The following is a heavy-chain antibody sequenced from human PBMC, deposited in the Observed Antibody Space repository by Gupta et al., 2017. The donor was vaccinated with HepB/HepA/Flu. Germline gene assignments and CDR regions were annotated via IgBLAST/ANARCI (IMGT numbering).Heavy chain of an antibody. V-gene: IGHV1-69*06. CDR1: GGTFSNYA. Sequence: QVQLVQSGAEVKKPGSSVKVSCKASGGTFSNYAISWLRQAPGQGLEWMGGIVTMFGSAVDAQEFQGRVKFTADKYTRTAYMELSSLRSGDTAIYYCARDKFTNWFEPWGQGTLVTVSS. J-gene: IGHJ5*02. CDR3: ARDKFTNWFEP. CDR2: IVTMFGSA.